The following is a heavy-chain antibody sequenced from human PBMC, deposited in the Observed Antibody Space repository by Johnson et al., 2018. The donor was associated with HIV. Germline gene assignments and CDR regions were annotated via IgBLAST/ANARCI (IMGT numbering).Heavy chain of an antibody. CDR3: ARVRGKIPRGAFDI. CDR1: GFTFSSYW. J-gene: IGHJ3*02. CDR2: INQDGSEK. D-gene: IGHD3-10*01. Sequence: VQLVESGGGVVQPGRSLRLSCAASGFTFSSYWMNWVRQAPGKGLEWLANINQDGSEKYYVDSVKGRFTISSDTAKNSLYLQMNSLRAEDTAVYYCARVRGKIPRGAFDIWGQGTMVTVSS. V-gene: IGHV3-7*05.